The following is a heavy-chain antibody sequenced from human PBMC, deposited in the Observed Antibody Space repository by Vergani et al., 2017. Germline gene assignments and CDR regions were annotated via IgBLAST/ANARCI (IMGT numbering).Heavy chain of an antibody. J-gene: IGHJ4*02. D-gene: IGHD2-2*01. Sequence: EVQLVESGGGLVQPGRSLRLSCAASGFTFDDYATSWVRQAPGKGLEWVSAISGHGDNIFYADSVKGRFTISRDNSKNTLFLQMNSLRVEDTAIYYCAKKHCSSTSCPFDSWGQGTLVTVSS. CDR1: GFTFDDYA. CDR3: AKKHCSSTSCPFDS. V-gene: IGHV3-23*04. CDR2: ISGHGDNI.